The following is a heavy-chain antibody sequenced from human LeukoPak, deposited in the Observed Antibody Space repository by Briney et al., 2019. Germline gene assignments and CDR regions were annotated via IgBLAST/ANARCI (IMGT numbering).Heavy chain of an antibody. J-gene: IGHJ4*02. CDR3: ARRIGWNFDY. CDR2: ISDNGGST. CDR1: GFSFSSYA. V-gene: IGHV3-64*01. D-gene: IGHD6-19*01. Sequence: PGGSLRLSCAASGFSFSSYAMHWVRQAPGKGLEYVSAISDNGGSTNYANSVKGRFTISRDNSKNMMYLQMGSLRAEDMAVYYCARRIGWNFDYWGQGTLVTVSS.